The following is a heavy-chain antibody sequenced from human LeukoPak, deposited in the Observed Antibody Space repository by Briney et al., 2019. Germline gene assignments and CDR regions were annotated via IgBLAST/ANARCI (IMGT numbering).Heavy chain of an antibody. J-gene: IGHJ6*02. D-gene: IGHD2-15*01. CDR1: GGSISSSSYY. CDR2: IYYSGST. V-gene: IGHV4-39*01. CDR3: ARRYLGYCSGDSCPLNYYGMDV. Sequence: SETLSLTCTVSGGSISSSSYYWGWIRQPPGKGLEWIGSIYYSGSTYYNPSLKSRVTISVDTSKNQFSLKLSSVTAAETAVYFCARRYLGYCSGDSCPLNYYGMDVWGQGTTVTVSS.